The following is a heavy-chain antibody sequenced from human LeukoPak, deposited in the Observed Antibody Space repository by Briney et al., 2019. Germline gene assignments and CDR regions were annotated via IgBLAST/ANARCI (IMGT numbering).Heavy chain of an antibody. CDR3: ARHSVSAADLDY. J-gene: IGHJ4*02. V-gene: IGHV4-39*01. Sequence: KPSETLSLTCTVSGGSISSSSYYWGWIRQPPGKGLGWIGSIYWSGSTYYNPSLKSRVTISVDTSKNQFSLKLRSVTAADTAAYYCARHSVSAADLDYWGQGTLVTVSS. D-gene: IGHD6-13*01. CDR2: IYWSGST. CDR1: GGSISSSSYY.